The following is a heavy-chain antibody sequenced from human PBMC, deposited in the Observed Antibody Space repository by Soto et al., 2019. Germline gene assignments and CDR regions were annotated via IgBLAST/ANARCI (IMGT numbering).Heavy chain of an antibody. CDR3: ARGYSYGYYYGMDV. D-gene: IGHD5-18*01. V-gene: IGHV3-30-3*01. J-gene: IGHJ6*02. CDR2: ISYDGSNK. CDR1: GFTFSSYA. Sequence: QVQLVESGGGVVQPGRSLRLSCAASGFTFSSYAMHWVRQAPGKGLEWVAFISYDGSNKYYADSVKGRFTISRDNSKNTLYLQMNSLRAEDTAVYYCARGYSYGYYYGMDVWGQGTTVTVSS.